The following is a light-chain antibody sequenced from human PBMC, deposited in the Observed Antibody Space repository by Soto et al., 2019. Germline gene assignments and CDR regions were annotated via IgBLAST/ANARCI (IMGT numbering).Light chain of an antibody. CDR3: SSYTSSSTLV. CDR2: DVS. CDR1: SSDVGGYNY. J-gene: IGLJ3*02. Sequence: QSALTQPASVSGSPGQSITISCTGTSSDVGGYNYVSWYQQHPGKAPKLMIYDVSNRRSGVSDHVSGSKSGNTASQTIAGLQAEDEADYNCSSYTSSSTLVFGGGTKVTVL. V-gene: IGLV2-14*01.